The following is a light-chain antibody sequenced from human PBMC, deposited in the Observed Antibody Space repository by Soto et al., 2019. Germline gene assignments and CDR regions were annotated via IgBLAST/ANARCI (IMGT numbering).Light chain of an antibody. J-gene: IGKJ2*01. V-gene: IGKV1D-43*01. CDR3: QQYYYTPPT. CDR2: YAS. Sequence: AIRMTQSPFSLSASVGDRVTITCWASQGISSDLAWYQQKPAKAPKLSIYYASSLQSGVPSRISGSGSGTDYTLTISNLQPEGFATYYCQQYYYTPPTFGQGTKLEIK. CDR1: QGISSD.